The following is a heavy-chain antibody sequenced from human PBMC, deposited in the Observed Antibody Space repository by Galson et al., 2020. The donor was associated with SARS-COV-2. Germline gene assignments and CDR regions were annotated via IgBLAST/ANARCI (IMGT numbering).Heavy chain of an antibody. D-gene: IGHD5-12*01. V-gene: IGHV2-70*11. CDR3: VRTLQDDGYTKIDY. CDR1: GFSLTTSGMC. J-gene: IGHJ4*02. CDR2: IDWDDDK. Sequence: VSGPTLVKPTQTLTLTCTFSGFSLTTSGMCVSWIRQPPGKALEWLARIDWDDDKYYSTSLKTRLTISKDTSKNQVVLTMTNMDPADTATYYCVRTLQDDGYTKIDYWGRGTLVTVSS.